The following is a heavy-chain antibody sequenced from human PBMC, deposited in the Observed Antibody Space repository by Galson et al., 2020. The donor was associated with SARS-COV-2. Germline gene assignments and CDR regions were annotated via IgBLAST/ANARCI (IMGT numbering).Heavy chain of an antibody. CDR3: ATTPVIKTAGWFDP. CDR2: FDPEDGET. D-gene: IGHD3-22*01. CDR1: GYTLTELS. Sequence: ASVKVSCKVSGYTLTELSMHWVRQAPGKGLEWMGGFDPEDGETIYAQKFQGRVTMAEDTSTDTAYMELSSLRSEDTAVDYCATTPVIKTAGWFDPWGQGTLVTVSS. V-gene: IGHV1-24*01. J-gene: IGHJ5*02.